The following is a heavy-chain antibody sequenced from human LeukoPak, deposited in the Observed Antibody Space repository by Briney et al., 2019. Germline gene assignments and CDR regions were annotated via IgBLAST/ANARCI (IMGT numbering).Heavy chain of an antibody. CDR3: ARVRYNWNRDFDY. CDR2: MYHSGST. Sequence: SETLSLTCTVSGYSISSGHYWGWIRQPPGKGLEWIGSMYHSGSTYYNPPLKSRVTISEDTSKNQFSLKLSSVTAAHTAVYYCARVRYNWNRDFDYWGQGTLVTVSS. CDR1: GYSISSGHY. V-gene: IGHV4-38-2*02. J-gene: IGHJ4*02. D-gene: IGHD1-20*01.